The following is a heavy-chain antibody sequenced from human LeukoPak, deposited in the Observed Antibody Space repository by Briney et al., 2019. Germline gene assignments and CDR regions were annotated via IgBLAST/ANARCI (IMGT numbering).Heavy chain of an antibody. J-gene: IGHJ4*02. V-gene: IGHV3-7*01. Sequence: GGSLGLSCAASGLSLSNFWMHWVRQAPGKGLEWVAIISKDGNEIKYVDSVKGRFTLSRDNAKNSVYLQMNSLRTEDTALYYCVTDGDKWNDFEYWGQGTLVTVSS. CDR2: ISKDGNEI. CDR3: VTDGDKWNDFEY. CDR1: GLSLSNFW. D-gene: IGHD1-1*01.